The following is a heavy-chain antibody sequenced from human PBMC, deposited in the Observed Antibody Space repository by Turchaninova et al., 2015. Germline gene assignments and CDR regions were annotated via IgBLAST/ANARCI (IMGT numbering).Heavy chain of an antibody. CDR2: ISMDGNKK. J-gene: IGHJ4*02. V-gene: IGHV3-30*18. CDR1: GFTFSSFG. D-gene: IGHD6-19*01. Sequence: QVQLVESGGGVVQPGMSLRLSCAASGFTFSSFGMHWVRQAPGKGLEWVASISMDGNKKYYADSVKGRFTISRDNPKNIVYLQMSSLRVEETALYYYAKRGDISGWNLGSWGQGTLVTVSS. CDR3: AKRGDISGWNLGS.